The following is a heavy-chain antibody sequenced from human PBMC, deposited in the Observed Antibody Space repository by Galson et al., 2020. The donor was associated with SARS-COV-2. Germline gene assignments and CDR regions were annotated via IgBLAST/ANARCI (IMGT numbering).Heavy chain of an antibody. CDR1: GYTFMSHW. J-gene: IGHJ4*02. V-gene: IGHV5-10-1*01. CDR2: IDPSDSYS. CDR3: ARHASSFHPYFDS. D-gene: IGHD3-16*01. Sequence: GESLKIPCKGSGYTFMSHWISWVRQIPGKGLEWMGRIDPSDSYSNYSPSFQGHVTISADKSISTAYLQWSSLKASDTAIYYCARHASSFHPYFDSWGQGTLVTVSS.